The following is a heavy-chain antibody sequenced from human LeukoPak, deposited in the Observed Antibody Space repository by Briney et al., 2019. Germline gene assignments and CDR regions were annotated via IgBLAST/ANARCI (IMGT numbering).Heavy chain of an antibody. Sequence: GGSLRLSCAASGFTFSSYGMHLVRQAPGKGLEWVAFIRYDGSNKYYADSVKGRFTISRDNSKNTLYLQMNSLRAEDTAVYYCANTLYGDYVVDYWGQGTLVTVSS. CDR1: GFTFSSYG. V-gene: IGHV3-30*02. CDR3: ANTLYGDYVVDY. CDR2: IRYDGSNK. D-gene: IGHD4-17*01. J-gene: IGHJ4*02.